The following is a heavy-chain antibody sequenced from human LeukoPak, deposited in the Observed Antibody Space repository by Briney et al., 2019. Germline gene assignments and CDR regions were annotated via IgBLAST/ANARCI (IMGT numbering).Heavy chain of an antibody. CDR2: ISGSGSTT. D-gene: IGHD6-13*01. V-gene: IGHV3-23*01. J-gene: IGHJ4*02. CDR1: GFTFSSYA. Sequence: PGGSLRLSCAASGFTFSSYAMTWVRQAPGKGLEWVSGISGSGSTTYYADSVKGRFTLSRDNSKNTLYLQMNSLRPEDTAIYYCAKAGGTSASSWFYWGQGTLVTVSS. CDR3: AKAGGTSASSWFY.